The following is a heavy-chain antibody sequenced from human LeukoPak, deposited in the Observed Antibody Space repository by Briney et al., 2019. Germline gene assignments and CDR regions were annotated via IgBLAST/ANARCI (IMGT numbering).Heavy chain of an antibody. D-gene: IGHD2-2*01. CDR3: ARVSTNPDY. J-gene: IGHJ4*02. CDR2: ISSSGSTI. V-gene: IGHV3-48*01. Sequence: PGGSLRLSCAASGFTFGAYSMNWVRQAPGKGLEWVSYISSSGSTIYYTDSVKGRFIISRDNAKNSLYLEMNSLRAEDTAVYYCARVSTNPDYWGQGTLVTVSS. CDR1: GFTFGAYS.